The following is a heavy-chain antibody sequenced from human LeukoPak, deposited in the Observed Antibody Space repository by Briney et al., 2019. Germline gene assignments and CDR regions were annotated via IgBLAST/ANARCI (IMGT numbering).Heavy chain of an antibody. CDR3: AKDITGHNRGWYDY. J-gene: IGHJ4*02. D-gene: IGHD6-19*01. CDR1: GFTFSSYA. Sequence: GGSLRLSCAASGFTFSSYAMSWVRQAPGKGLECDSGISGSGGSTYYADSVKGRFTISRDNSKNTLYLQMNSLRAEDTAVYYCAKDITGHNRGWYDYWGQGTLVTVSS. V-gene: IGHV3-23*01. CDR2: ISGSGGST.